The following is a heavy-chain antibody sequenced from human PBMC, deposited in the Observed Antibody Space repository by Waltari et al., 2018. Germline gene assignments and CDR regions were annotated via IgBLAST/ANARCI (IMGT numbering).Heavy chain of an antibody. CDR2: INHSGST. D-gene: IGHD2-2*02. Sequence: QVQLQQWGAGLLKPSETLSLTCAVYGGSFSGYYWSWIRPPPGKGLEWIGEINHSGSTNYNPSLKSRVTISVDTSKNQFSLKLSSVTAADTAVYYCARKTRYCSSTSCYRGQKFDYWGQGTLVTVSS. CDR1: GGSFSGYY. V-gene: IGHV4-34*01. J-gene: IGHJ4*02. CDR3: ARKTRYCSSTSCYRGQKFDY.